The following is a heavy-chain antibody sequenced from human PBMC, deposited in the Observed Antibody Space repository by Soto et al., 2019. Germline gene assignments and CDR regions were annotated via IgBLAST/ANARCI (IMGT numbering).Heavy chain of an antibody. J-gene: IGHJ4*02. CDR3: ARGWAIFGVAYPHFDY. Sequence: SETLSLTCTVSGGSISSGGYYWSWIRQHPGKGLEWIGYIYYSGSTYYNPSLKSRVTISVDTSKNQFSLKLSSVTAADTAVYYCARGWAIFGVAYPHFDYWGQGTLVTVSS. CDR2: IYYSGST. V-gene: IGHV4-31*03. CDR1: GGSISSGGYY. D-gene: IGHD3-3*01.